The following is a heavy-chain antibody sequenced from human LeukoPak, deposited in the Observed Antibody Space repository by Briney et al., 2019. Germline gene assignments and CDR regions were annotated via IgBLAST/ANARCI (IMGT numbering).Heavy chain of an antibody. CDR2: ISAYNGNT. D-gene: IGHD1-26*01. CDR3: AIFYSGSHNWFDP. J-gene: IGHJ5*02. Sequence: ASVKVSCKASGYTFTSYGISWVRQAPGQGLEWMGWISAYNGNTNYAQKFQGRVTITADKSTSTAYMELSSLRSEDTAVYYCAIFYSGSHNWFDPWGQGTLVTVSS. CDR1: GYTFTSYG. V-gene: IGHV1-18*01.